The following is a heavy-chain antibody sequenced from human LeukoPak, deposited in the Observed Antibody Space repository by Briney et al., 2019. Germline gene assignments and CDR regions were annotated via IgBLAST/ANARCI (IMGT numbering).Heavy chain of an antibody. CDR3: ARVATMDFYDDSSGYYLDY. CDR1: GFPLSSYA. Sequence: GGSLSLFRAASGFPLSSYAMHGVRQAPGKGLEYVSAICSNGGSTYYANSGKGRFTISRDNSKNTLYLQMGSLRAEDMAVYYCARVATMDFYDDSSGYYLDYWGQGTLVTVSS. J-gene: IGHJ4*02. CDR2: ICSNGGST. D-gene: IGHD3-22*01. V-gene: IGHV3-64*01.